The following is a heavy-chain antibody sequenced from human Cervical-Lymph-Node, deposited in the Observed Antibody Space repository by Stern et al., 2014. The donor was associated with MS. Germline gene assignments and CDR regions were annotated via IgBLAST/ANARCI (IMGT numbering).Heavy chain of an antibody. V-gene: IGHV3-48*02. CDR2: ISSSSSTI. D-gene: IGHD4-23*01. Sequence: EVQLVESGGGLVQPGGSLRLSCAASGFTFSSYSMNWVRQAPGKGLEWVSYISSSSSTIYYADSVKGRFTISRDNAKNSLYLQMNSLRDEDTAVYYCARGANDYGGNGGWYFDLWGRGTLVTVSS. CDR1: GFTFSSYS. J-gene: IGHJ2*01. CDR3: ARGANDYGGNGGWYFDL.